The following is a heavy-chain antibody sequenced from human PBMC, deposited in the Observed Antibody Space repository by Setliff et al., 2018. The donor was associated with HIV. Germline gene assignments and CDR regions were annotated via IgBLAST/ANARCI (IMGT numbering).Heavy chain of an antibody. J-gene: IGHJ4*02. CDR1: GVSIENNF. Sequence: PSETLSLTCTVSGVSIENNFWSWFRQPPGKGLEWIGYISYTGSTNYDPSLKSRLTIVADTSKSQFSLKRTSVTAADTAVYYCARGAYIKMNYCFDYWGRGTLVTVSS. CDR2: ISYTGST. V-gene: IGHV4-59*01. CDR3: ARGAYIKMNYCFDY. D-gene: IGHD3-16*01.